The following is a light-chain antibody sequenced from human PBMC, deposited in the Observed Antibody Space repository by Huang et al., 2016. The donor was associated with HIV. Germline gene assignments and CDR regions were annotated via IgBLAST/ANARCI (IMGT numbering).Light chain of an antibody. CDR2: AAS. J-gene: IGKJ2*01. V-gene: IGKV3-15*01. CDR1: QSVNTD. Sequence: ETVMTQSPATLTVSPGERATLSCRASQSVNTDLAWYQQRPGQPPRLLIYAASTGATDIPATVSGGGFGTEFTLTISSLQSEDFAVYYCQQYSNWPYTFGQGTKLEIK. CDR3: QQYSNWPYT.